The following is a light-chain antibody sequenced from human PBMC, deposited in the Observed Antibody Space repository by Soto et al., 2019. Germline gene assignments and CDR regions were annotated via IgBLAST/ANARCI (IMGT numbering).Light chain of an antibody. CDR3: MQCFQLPLT. CDR1: QSLWDSDGKTF. J-gene: IGKJ4*01. Sequence: DIVMTQTPLSLSVTPGQPASISCKSRQSLWDSDGKTFLYWYVHKPGHPPPLLIYEVSNRFAGVPDRLSGSGSETDFTLEISRVEADDVAMYYCMQCFQLPLTFGGGTRVDIK. V-gene: IGKV2D-29*01. CDR2: EVS.